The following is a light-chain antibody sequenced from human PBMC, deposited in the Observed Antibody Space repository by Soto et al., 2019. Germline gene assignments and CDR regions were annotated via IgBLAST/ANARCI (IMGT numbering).Light chain of an antibody. CDR1: QSISSY. J-gene: IGKJ4*01. CDR3: QQRSTWPLT. Sequence: EIVVTQSPATLSLSPGERATLSCRASQSISSYLAWYQQKPGQAPRLLIYDASNRSTGIPARFSGSGSGTDFTLTISSLEPEDFAVYYCQQRSTWPLTFGGGTKVESK. CDR2: DAS. V-gene: IGKV3-11*01.